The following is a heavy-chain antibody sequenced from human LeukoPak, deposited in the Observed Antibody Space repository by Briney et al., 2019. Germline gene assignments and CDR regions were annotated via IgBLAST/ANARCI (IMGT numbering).Heavy chain of an antibody. CDR1: GYTFTSYG. J-gene: IGHJ4*02. CDR3: ARDSSGYSKNAHIDY. CDR2: ISAYNGNT. V-gene: IGHV1-18*01. D-gene: IGHD3-22*01. Sequence: VASVKVSRKASGYTFTSYGISWVRQAPGQGLEWMGWISAYNGNTNYAQKLQGRVTMTTDTSTSTAYMELRSLRSDDTAVYYCARDSSGYSKNAHIDYWGQGTLVTVSS.